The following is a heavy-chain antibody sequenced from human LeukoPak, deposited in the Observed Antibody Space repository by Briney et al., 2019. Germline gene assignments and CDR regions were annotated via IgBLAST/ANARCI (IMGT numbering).Heavy chain of an antibody. J-gene: IGHJ4*02. Sequence: PGESLKISCKGSGYSFTSYWIGWVRQMPGKGLEWMGIIYPGDSDTRYSPSYQGQVTISADKSLSTAYLQWSSLKASDTAMYYCARLRSESSSWYSREFDYWGQGTLVTVSS. D-gene: IGHD6-13*01. CDR1: GYSFTSYW. CDR3: ARLRSESSSWYSREFDY. CDR2: IYPGDSDT. V-gene: IGHV5-51*01.